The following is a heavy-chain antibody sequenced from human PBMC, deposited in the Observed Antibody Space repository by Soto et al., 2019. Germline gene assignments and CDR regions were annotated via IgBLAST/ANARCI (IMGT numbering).Heavy chain of an antibody. Sequence: QVQLQESGPGLVKPSETLSLTCTVSGGSVSSGRYYWSWIRQPPGKGLEWIGYIYYNGSTNYNPSLKSRVTISVDTSKSQFSLKLNFVTAADTAVYYCARDRSGWYGGWFDPWGQGTLVAVSS. J-gene: IGHJ5*02. CDR3: ARDRSGWYGGWFDP. V-gene: IGHV4-61*01. CDR2: IYYNGST. D-gene: IGHD6-19*01. CDR1: GGSVSSGRYY.